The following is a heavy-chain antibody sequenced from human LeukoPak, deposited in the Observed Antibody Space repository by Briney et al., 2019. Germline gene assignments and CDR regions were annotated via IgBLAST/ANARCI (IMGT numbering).Heavy chain of an antibody. CDR1: GFTFSSYS. D-gene: IGHD3-10*01. CDR3: AKGFFSVDY. Sequence: PGGSLRLSCAASGFTFSSYSMHWVRQAPGKGLEWVAVISYDGSNKYYADSVKGRFTISRDNSKNTLYLQMNSLRAEDTAVYYCAKGFFSVDYWGQGTLVTVSS. V-gene: IGHV3-30*18. J-gene: IGHJ4*02. CDR2: ISYDGSNK.